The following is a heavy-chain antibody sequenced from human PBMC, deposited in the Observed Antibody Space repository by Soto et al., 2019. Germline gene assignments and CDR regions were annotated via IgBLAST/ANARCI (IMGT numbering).Heavy chain of an antibody. CDR3: VRAAYYYDSSGFEAPNLDY. CDR2: IWYDGSNK. Sequence: QVQLVESGGGVVQPGKSLKLSCVASGFTFRKHGIHWVRQAPGKGLEWVAVIWYDGSNKNYGESVKGRFSISRDNSNNTVYLQMNSLRVDDSAVYYCVRAAYYYDSSGFEAPNLDYWGQGTLVTVSS. CDR1: GFTFRKHG. D-gene: IGHD3-22*01. V-gene: IGHV3-33*01. J-gene: IGHJ4*02.